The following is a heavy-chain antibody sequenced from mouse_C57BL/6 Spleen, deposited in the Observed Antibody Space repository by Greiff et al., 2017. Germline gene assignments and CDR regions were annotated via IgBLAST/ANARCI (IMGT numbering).Heavy chain of an antibody. D-gene: IGHD1-1*01. CDR2: IDPSDSYT. CDR1: GYTFTSYW. V-gene: IGHV1-69*01. Sequence: VQLQQPGAELVMPGASVKLSCKASGYTFTSYWMHWVKQRPGQGLEWIGEIDPSDSYTNYNQKFKGKSTLTVDQSSSTAYMQLSSLTSDDSAVYYCARRDYYGPYFDYWGQGTTLTVSS. CDR3: ARRDYYGPYFDY. J-gene: IGHJ2*01.